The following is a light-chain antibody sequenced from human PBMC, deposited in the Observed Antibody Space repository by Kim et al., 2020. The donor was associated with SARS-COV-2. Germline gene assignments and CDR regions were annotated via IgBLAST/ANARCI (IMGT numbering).Light chain of an antibody. CDR1: QTIISW. CDR2: KAS. J-gene: IGKJ2*01. V-gene: IGKV1-5*03. Sequence: ASVGARFTIPFRVSQTIISWFAWYQQKPGKAPKLLIYKASSLQSGVPSRFSGSGSGTEFTLSISSLQPDDLATYYCQQYNTSPYTFGQGTKLEI. CDR3: QQYNTSPYT.